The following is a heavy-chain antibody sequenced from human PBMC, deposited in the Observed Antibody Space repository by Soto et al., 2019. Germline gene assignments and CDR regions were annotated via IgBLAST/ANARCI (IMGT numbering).Heavy chain of an antibody. V-gene: IGHV4-30-4*01. Sequence: SETLSLTCTVSGGSISSGDYYWSWIRHPPGKGLEWIGYIYYSGSTYYNPSLKSRVTISVDTSKNQFSLKLSSVTAADTAVYYCARGRVRSSWNFDYWGQGTLVTVSS. J-gene: IGHJ4*02. D-gene: IGHD6-13*01. CDR1: GGSISSGDYY. CDR3: ARGRVRSSWNFDY. CDR2: IYYSGST.